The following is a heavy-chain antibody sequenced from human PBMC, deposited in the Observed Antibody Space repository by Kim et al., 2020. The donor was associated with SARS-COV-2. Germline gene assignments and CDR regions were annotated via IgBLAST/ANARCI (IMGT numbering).Heavy chain of an antibody. J-gene: IGHJ6*02. Sequence: NADSVKGRFTISRDNSQNTLYLQMNSLRAEDTAVYYCARRMGSYYYGMDVWGQGTTVTVSS. V-gene: IGHV3-30*01. D-gene: IGHD3-10*01. CDR3: ARRMGSYYYGMDV.